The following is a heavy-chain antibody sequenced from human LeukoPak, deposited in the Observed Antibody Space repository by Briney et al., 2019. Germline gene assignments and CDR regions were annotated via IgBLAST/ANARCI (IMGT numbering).Heavy chain of an antibody. CDR3: ARGGQGFDY. D-gene: IGHD3-10*01. Sequence: GGSLRLSCAASGFTFSSYAMSWVRQAPGKGLEWVSTICISGGSTYYADSVKGRFAISRDNSKNTLYLQMNGLRAEDTAIYYCARGGQGFDYWGQGTLVTVSS. V-gene: IGHV3-23*01. CDR2: ICISGGST. CDR1: GFTFSSYA. J-gene: IGHJ4*02.